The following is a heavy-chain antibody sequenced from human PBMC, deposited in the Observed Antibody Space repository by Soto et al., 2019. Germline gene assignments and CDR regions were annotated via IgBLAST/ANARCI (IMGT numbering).Heavy chain of an antibody. CDR3: ASSYSSSSNWFDP. D-gene: IGHD6-13*01. V-gene: IGHV4-30-4*08. CDR1: GGSIGRGDHY. CDR2: IYYSGST. Sequence: QVQLQESGPGLVKPSQTLSLTCTVSGGSIGRGDHYWSWIRQSPGKGLEWIGYIYYSGSTNYYPSLKSRVTISVDTSKNQFSLKLTSVTAADTAVYYCASSYSSSSNWFDPWGQGTLVTVSS. J-gene: IGHJ5*02.